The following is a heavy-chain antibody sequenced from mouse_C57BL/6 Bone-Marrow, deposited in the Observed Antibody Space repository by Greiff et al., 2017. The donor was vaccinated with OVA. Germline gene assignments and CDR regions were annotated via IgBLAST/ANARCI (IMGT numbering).Heavy chain of an antibody. J-gene: IGHJ3*01. CDR3: ARGTMVTTRAY. CDR2: ISDGGSYT. CDR1: GFTFSSYA. Sequence: EVKLMESGGGLVKPGGSLKLSCAASGFTFSSYAMSWVRQTPEKRLEWVATISDGGSYTYYPDNVKGRFTISRDNAKNNLYLQMSHLKSEDTAMYYCARGTMVTTRAYWGQGTLVTVSA. D-gene: IGHD2-2*01. V-gene: IGHV5-4*03.